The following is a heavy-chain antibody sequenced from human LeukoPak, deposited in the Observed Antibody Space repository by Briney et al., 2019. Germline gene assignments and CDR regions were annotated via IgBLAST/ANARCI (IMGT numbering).Heavy chain of an antibody. V-gene: IGHV3-74*01. CDR2: INSDGSTI. CDR1: GFTFSSFW. Sequence: GGSLRLSCAASGFTFSSFWMHWVRQAPGKGLVWVSRINSDGSTITYADSVKGRFTISRDNARNTLYLQMNSLRAEDTAVYYCARGRYSAGDNWLTPGAREPWSPSP. D-gene: IGHD3-9*01. CDR3: ARGRYSAGDNWLTP. J-gene: IGHJ5*02.